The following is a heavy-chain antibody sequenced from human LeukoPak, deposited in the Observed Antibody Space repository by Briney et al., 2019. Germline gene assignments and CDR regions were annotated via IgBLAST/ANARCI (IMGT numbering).Heavy chain of an antibody. J-gene: IGHJ4*02. CDR2: ISGSGGSS. V-gene: IGHV3-23*01. CDR3: ATSLGYSSTWRSAVVDY. Sequence: GGSLRLSCAASGFTFSSYDMSWVRQAPGKGLEWVSAISGSGGSSYYADSVKGRFTISRDNSKNTPYLQMNSLRAEDTAVYYCATSLGYSSTWRSAVVDYWGQGTLVTVSS. CDR1: GFTFSSYD. D-gene: IGHD6-13*01.